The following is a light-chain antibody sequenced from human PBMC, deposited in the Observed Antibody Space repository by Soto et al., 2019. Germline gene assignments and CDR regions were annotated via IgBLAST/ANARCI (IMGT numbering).Light chain of an antibody. V-gene: IGKV1-39*01. CDR1: QDINVY. CDR3: QHGYVAPYS. Sequence: DVQMTQSPSSVSASIGDTVTITCRASQDINVYLNWYQQKPGEVPKLLIYYAATLHSGVPSRFTGSGSETDFTLTIRSLQPEDFATYYCQHGYVAPYSFGQGTKVDTK. CDR2: YAA. J-gene: IGKJ2*03.